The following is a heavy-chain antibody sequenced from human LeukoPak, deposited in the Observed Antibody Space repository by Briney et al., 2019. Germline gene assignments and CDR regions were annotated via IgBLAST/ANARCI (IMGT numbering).Heavy chain of an antibody. J-gene: IGHJ4*02. CDR3: ARELAARRYFDY. CDR1: GFTFSSYA. V-gene: IGHV3-30*04. Sequence: GGSLRLSCEASGFTFSSYAMHWVRQAPGKGLEWVAVISYDGSNKYYTDSVKGRFTISRDNSKNTLYLQMNSLRAEDTAVYYCARELAARRYFDYWGQGTLVTVSS. CDR2: ISYDGSNK. D-gene: IGHD6-6*01.